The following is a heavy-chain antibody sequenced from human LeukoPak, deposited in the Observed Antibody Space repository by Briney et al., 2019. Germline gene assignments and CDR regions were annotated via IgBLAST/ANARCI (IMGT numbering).Heavy chain of an antibody. D-gene: IGHD3-22*01. J-gene: IGHJ4*02. Sequence: KPSETLSLPCTVSGRSINGLTYLGRWIRQPPGKGLDWIGIINYSGSTYYNPSLRSRVTISVDTSKNQFSLKLNSVTASDTAVYYCARGYDYWGQGTLVTVSS. CDR2: INYSGST. CDR3: ARGYDY. V-gene: IGHV4-39*01. CDR1: GRSINGLTYL.